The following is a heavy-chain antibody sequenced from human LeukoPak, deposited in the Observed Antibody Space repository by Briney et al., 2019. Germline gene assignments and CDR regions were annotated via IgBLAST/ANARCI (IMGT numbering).Heavy chain of an antibody. CDR1: GYTFTGYY. J-gene: IGHJ4*02. V-gene: IGHV1-2*02. CDR3: ARAWTRIQLWSVDY. Sequence: ASVKVSCKASGYTFTGYYMHWVRQAPGQGLEWMGWINPNSGGTNYAQKFQGRVTMTRDTSISTAYMELSRLRSDDTAVYSCARAWTRIQLWSVDYWGQGTLVTVSS. D-gene: IGHD5-18*01. CDR2: INPNSGGT.